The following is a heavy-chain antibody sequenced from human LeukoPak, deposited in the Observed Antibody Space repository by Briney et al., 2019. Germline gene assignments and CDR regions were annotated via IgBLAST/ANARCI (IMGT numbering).Heavy chain of an antibody. CDR3: ARYHWNDVAY. D-gene: IGHD1-1*01. CDR1: GFTFSDYW. J-gene: IGHJ4*02. Sequence: GGSLRLSCAASGFTFSDYWMNWVRQAPGKVLEWVANIKEDGSEKYYVDSVRGRFTISRDSAKNSLYLQMNSLRAEDSAVYYCARYHWNDVAYWGQGTLVTVSS. CDR2: IKEDGSEK. V-gene: IGHV3-7*01.